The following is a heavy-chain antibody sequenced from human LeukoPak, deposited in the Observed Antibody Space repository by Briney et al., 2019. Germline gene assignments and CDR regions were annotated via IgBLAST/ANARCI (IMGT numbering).Heavy chain of an antibody. Sequence: GGSLRLSCAASGFTFSSNWMHWVRQAPGKGLVWVSRINEDGSTTNYADSVKGRSTIFRDNAKNTLYLQMNSMRAEDTAVYYCVRDLGGRSGHWGQGTLVTVSS. D-gene: IGHD1-26*01. J-gene: IGHJ4*02. CDR3: VRDLGGRSGH. CDR2: INEDGSTT. V-gene: IGHV3-74*01. CDR1: GFTFSSNW.